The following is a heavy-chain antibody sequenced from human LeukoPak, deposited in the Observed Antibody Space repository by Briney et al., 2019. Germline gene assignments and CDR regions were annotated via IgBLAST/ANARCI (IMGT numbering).Heavy chain of an antibody. D-gene: IGHD6-19*01. J-gene: IGHJ4*02. CDR1: GYTFTSYS. V-gene: IGHV3-21*01. CDR3: ASGPAVAGKDY. Sequence: GGSLRLSCAASGYTFTSYSMNWVRQAPGKGLEWVSSTSSSSYIYYADSVTGRFTISRDNAKNSLYLQMNSLRAEDTAVYYCASGPAVAGKDYWGQGTLVTVSS. CDR2: TSSSSYI.